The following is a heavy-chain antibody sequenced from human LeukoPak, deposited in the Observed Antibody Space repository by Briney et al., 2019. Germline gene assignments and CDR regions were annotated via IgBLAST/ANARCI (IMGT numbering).Heavy chain of an antibody. CDR1: GFPFSDFA. CDR2: ISGGGDNT. CDR3: AKFEGALLGNYYMDV. Sequence: GGPLSLSCAVSGFPFSDFAMSWVRQAPGKGLEWVSTISGGGDNTYFADSLKGRFTISRDNSKNTLFLKMVSLRAEDTAVYYCAKFEGALLGNYYMDVWGKGTTVTVSS. V-gene: IGHV3-23*01. J-gene: IGHJ6*03.